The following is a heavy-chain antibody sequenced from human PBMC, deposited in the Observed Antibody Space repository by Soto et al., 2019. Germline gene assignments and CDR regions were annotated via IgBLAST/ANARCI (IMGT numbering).Heavy chain of an antibody. V-gene: IGHV6-1*01. J-gene: IGHJ6*03. Sequence: SQTLSLTCAISGDSVSSNSAAWNWIRQSPSRGLEWLGRTYYRSKWYNDYAVSVKSRITINPDTSKNQFSLQLNSVTPEDTAVYYCARGESTYYYGSGGYQDHYYMDVWGKGTTVTVSS. CDR1: GDSVSSNSAA. CDR3: ARGESTYYYGSGGYQDHYYMDV. CDR2: TYYRSKWYN. D-gene: IGHD3-10*01.